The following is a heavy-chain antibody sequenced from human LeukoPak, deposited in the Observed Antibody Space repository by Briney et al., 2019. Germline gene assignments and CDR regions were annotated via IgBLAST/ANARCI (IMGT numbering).Heavy chain of an antibody. CDR2: ISGSGGST. V-gene: IGHV3-23*01. CDR3: PPTGGNFPYYFDY. D-gene: IGHD4-23*01. J-gene: IGHJ4*02. Sequence: PGGSLRLSCAASGFTFSSYVMSWVRQAPGKGLEWVSAISGSGGSTYFADSVKGRFTISRDNSKNTLYLQMNSLRAEDTAVYYCPPTGGNFPYYFDYGGQGTLVTVSS. CDR1: GFTFSSYV.